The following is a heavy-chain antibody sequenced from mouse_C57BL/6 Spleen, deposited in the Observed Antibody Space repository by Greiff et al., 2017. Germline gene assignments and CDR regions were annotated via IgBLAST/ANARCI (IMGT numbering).Heavy chain of an antibody. J-gene: IGHJ4*01. V-gene: IGHV1-55*01. CDR2: IYPGSGST. D-gene: IGHD4-1*01. CDR1: GYTFTSYW. CDR3: ARNLGKEPYAMDY. Sequence: VQLQQPGAELVKPGASVKMSCKASGYTFTSYWITWVKQRPGQGLEWIGDIYPGSGSTNYNEKFKSKATLTVDTSSSTAYMQLSSLTSEDSAVYYCARNLGKEPYAMDYWGQGTSVTVSS.